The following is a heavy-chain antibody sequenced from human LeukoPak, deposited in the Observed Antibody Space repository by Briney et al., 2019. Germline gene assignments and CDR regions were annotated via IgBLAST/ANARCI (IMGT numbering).Heavy chain of an antibody. CDR2: IYYSEIT. Sequence: SETLSLTCTVSGGSISSYYWSWIRQPPGKGLEWIGYIYYSEITNYNPSLKSRVTISVDTSKNQFSLKLSSVTAADTAVYYCARLRYCSSTSCRRFDYWGQGTLVTVSS. CDR1: GGSISSYY. J-gene: IGHJ4*02. V-gene: IGHV4-59*08. D-gene: IGHD2-2*01. CDR3: ARLRYCSSTSCRRFDY.